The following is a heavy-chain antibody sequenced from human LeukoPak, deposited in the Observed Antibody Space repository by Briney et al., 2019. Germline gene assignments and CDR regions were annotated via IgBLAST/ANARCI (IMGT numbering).Heavy chain of an antibody. CDR1: GYSFISYW. J-gene: IGHJ3*02. Sequence: GESLKISCKGSGYSFISYWIGWGRQMAGEGLEWRGIIFPGDSGTRYNPSFQGQVTLSADKSISTPYLQWSSLKASDTAMYYCARLEYCSSTSCYEGAFDIWGQGTMVTVSS. V-gene: IGHV5-51*01. CDR3: ARLEYCSSTSCYEGAFDI. CDR2: IFPGDSGT. D-gene: IGHD2-2*01.